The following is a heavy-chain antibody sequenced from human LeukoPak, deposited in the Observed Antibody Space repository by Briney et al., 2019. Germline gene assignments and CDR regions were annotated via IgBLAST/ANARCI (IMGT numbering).Heavy chain of an antibody. CDR1: GFTFSSYE. Sequence: PGGSLRLSCAASGFTFSSYEMNWVRQAPGKGLEWVSYISSSGSTIYYADSVKGRFTISRDNAKNSLYLQMNSLRAEDTAVYYXXXXXXXXLVRGVIMGDYYYYYMDVWGRGTTVTVSS. D-gene: IGHD3-10*01. CDR3: XXXXXXXLVRGVIMGDYYYYYMDV. J-gene: IGHJ6*03. CDR2: ISSSGSTI. V-gene: IGHV3-48*03.